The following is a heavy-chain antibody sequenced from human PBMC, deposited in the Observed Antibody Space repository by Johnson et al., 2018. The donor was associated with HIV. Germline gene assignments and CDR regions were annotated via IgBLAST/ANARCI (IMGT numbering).Heavy chain of an antibody. J-gene: IGHJ3*02. CDR1: GFTFSGYW. Sequence: VQLVESGGGLVQPGGSLRLSCAASGFTFSGYWMTWVRQAPGKVLEWVANIKEDGSEKYYVDSVKGRFTISRDNAKTSLYLQMNTLRAEATAVYYCARVAPAQDAFDIWGQGTMVTVSS. D-gene: IGHD2-2*01. V-gene: IGHV3-7*04. CDR2: IKEDGSEK. CDR3: ARVAPAQDAFDI.